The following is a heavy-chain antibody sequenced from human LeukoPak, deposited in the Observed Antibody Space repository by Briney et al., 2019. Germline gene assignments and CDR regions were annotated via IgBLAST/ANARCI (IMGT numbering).Heavy chain of an antibody. CDR1: GYSFTSYW. D-gene: IGHD4-17*01. CDR3: ARLTDMDYGDWGIDY. V-gene: IGHV5-51*01. Sequence: GESLKISCKGSGYSFTSYWIGWVRQMPGKGLGWMGIIYPGDSNTTYSPSFQGQVTISADKSISTAYLQWSSLKASDTAMYYCARLTDMDYGDWGIDYWGQGTLVTVSS. J-gene: IGHJ4*02. CDR2: IYPGDSNT.